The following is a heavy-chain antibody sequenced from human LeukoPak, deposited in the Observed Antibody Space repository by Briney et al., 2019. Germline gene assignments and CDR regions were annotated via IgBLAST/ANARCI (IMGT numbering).Heavy chain of an antibody. Sequence: PGGSLRLSCAASGFTFSSYAMHWVRKAPGKGLEWVAVISYDGSNKYYTDSVKGRFTISRDNSKNTLYLQMNSLRGEDTALYYCARETGGTVGSTDFDYWGQGTLVTVSS. CDR3: ARETGGTVGSTDFDY. CDR1: GFTFSSYA. D-gene: IGHD4-17*01. J-gene: IGHJ4*02. V-gene: IGHV3-30-3*01. CDR2: ISYDGSNK.